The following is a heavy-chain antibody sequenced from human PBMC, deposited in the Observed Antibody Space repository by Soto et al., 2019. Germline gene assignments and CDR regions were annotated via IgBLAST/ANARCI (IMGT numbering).Heavy chain of an antibody. CDR3: ARDSGTSDY. Sequence: EVQLVESGGGLVQPGGSLRLSCVASGFTFSTYWMSWVRQAPGKGLEWVANIKQDGSERYYVDSVKGRFTISRDNAKNSLYLKMNSMRAEDTAVYDCARDSGTSDYWGQGTLVTVSS. V-gene: IGHV3-7*01. CDR2: IKQDGSER. D-gene: IGHD1-1*01. CDR1: GFTFSTYW. J-gene: IGHJ4*02.